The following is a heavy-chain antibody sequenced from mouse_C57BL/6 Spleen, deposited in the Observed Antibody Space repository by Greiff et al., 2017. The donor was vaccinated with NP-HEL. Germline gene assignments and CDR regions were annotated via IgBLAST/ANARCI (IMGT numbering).Heavy chain of an antibody. V-gene: IGHV1-80*01. CDR3: ARWGYGSSYDAMDY. D-gene: IGHD1-1*01. CDR1: GYAFSSYW. CDR2: IYPGDGDT. J-gene: IGHJ4*01. Sequence: QVQLQQSGAELVKPGASVKISCKASGYAFSSYWMNWVKQRPGKGLEWIGQIYPGDGDTNYNGKFKGKATLTADKSSSTAYMQLSSLTSEDSAVYFCARWGYGSSYDAMDYWGQGTSVTVSS.